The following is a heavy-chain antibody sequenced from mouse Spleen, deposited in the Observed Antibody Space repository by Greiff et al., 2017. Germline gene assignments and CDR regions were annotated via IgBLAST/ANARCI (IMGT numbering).Heavy chain of an antibody. Sequence: EVKLMESGGGLVQPGGSLKLSCAASGFTFSSYGMSWVRQTPDKRLELVATINSNGGSTYYPDSVKGRFTISRDNAKNTLYLQMSSLKSEDTAMYYCARVVNWAFDYWGQGTTLTVSS. CDR1: GFTFSSYG. J-gene: IGHJ2*01. CDR2: INSNGGST. CDR3: ARVVNWAFDY. D-gene: IGHD4-1*01. V-gene: IGHV5-6-3*01.